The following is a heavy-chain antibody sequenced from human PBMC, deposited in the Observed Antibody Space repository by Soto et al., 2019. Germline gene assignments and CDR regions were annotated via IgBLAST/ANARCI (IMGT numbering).Heavy chain of an antibody. CDR2: IYYSGST. CDR1: GGSISSSSYY. V-gene: IGHV4-39*01. D-gene: IGHD7-27*01. CDR3: ARPNRSRTSDVFDI. Sequence: QLQLQESGPGLVKPSETLSLTCTVSGGSISSSSYYWGWIRQPPGKGLEWIGSIYYSGSTYYNPSLKSRVTISVDTSKNQFSLKLSSVTAADTAVYYCARPNRSRTSDVFDIWGQGTMVTVSS. J-gene: IGHJ3*02.